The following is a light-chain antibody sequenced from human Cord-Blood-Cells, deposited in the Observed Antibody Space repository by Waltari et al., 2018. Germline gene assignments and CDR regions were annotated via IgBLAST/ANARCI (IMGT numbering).Light chain of an antibody. CDR3: NSRDSSGNHWV. CDR2: GKN. CDR1: SLRSYY. Sequence: SSELTQDPAVSVALGQTVRITCQGDSLRSYYASWYQQKPGQAPVRVIYGKNNRPSGIPDRVSGSSSGNTASLTITGAQAEDEADYYCNSRDSSGNHWVFGGGTKLTVL. J-gene: IGLJ3*02. V-gene: IGLV3-19*01.